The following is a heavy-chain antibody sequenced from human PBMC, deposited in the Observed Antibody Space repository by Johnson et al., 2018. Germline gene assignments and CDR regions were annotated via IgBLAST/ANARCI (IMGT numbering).Heavy chain of an antibody. V-gene: IGHV3-23*04. CDR1: GFTFSTYA. CDR3: PKEECQYDNTGPDGFDI. J-gene: IGHJ3*02. D-gene: IGHD3-22*01. Sequence: VQLVESGGGLVQPGGSLRLSCAASGFTFSTYAMSWVRQAPGKGLAWVSGISGSGGSTNYADSVKGRFTISRDNSENTLYLQMNSLRAEDTAVYFCPKEECQYDNTGPDGFDIWGQGTMGTVSS. CDR2: ISGSGGST.